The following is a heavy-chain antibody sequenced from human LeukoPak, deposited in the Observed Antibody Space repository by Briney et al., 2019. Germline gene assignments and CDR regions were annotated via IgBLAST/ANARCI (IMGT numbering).Heavy chain of an antibody. CDR3: ARIRDGYNDAYDL. V-gene: IGHV1-46*01. J-gene: IGHJ3*01. CDR2: INPDGGNT. Sequence: ASVKVSCKASGYTFTNSYIHWVRQAPGQVLEWMGLINPDGGNTNYAQNFQCRVTLTRDTSTSTVYMELSSLRSEDTAIYYCARIRDGYNDAYDLWGQGTVVTVPS. CDR1: GYTFTNSY. D-gene: IGHD5-24*01.